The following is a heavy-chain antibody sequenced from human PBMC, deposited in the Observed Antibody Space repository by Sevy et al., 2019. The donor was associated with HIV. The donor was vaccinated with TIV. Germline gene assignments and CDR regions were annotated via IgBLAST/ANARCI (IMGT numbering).Heavy chain of an antibody. V-gene: IGHV1-2*02. J-gene: IGHJ5*02. D-gene: IGHD3-10*01. CDR3: ARFIIFLWNSQQSYRRAWWFDP. CDR2: INPNSGGT. Sequence: GESLKISCKASGYTFTGYYMHWVRQAPGQGLEWMGWINPNSGGTNYAQKFQGRVTMTRDTSISTAYMELSRLRSDDTAGYYGARFIIFLWNSQQSYRRAWWFDPWGQGTLVTVSS. CDR1: GYTFTGYY.